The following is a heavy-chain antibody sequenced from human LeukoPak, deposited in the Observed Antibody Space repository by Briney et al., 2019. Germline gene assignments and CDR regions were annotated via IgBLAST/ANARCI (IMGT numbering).Heavy chain of an antibody. CDR2: IYTSGST. D-gene: IGHD2-2*01. CDR3: ASRRCSTTCPEDY. J-gene: IGHJ4*02. CDR1: GGSISTYY. V-gene: IGHV4-4*07. Sequence: SETLSLTCTVSGGSISTYYWSWIRQSAGKGLEWIGRIYTSGSTDYNPSLKSRVTMSVDTSKNQLSLKLGSVTAADTAVYYCASRRCSTTCPEDYWGQGTLVTVSS.